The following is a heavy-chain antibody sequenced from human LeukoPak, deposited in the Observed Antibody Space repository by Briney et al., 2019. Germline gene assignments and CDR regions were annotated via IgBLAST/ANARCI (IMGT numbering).Heavy chain of an antibody. J-gene: IGHJ4*02. CDR1: GGSISGRSYY. D-gene: IGHD3-22*01. CDR3: ARDKNYRDGSGYPFDS. Sequence: PSETLSLTCIVSGGSISGRSYYWGWIRQPPEKGLEWVGSIYHTGGITYYSPSLKSRVTMSVDTSKNQFSLYLTSVTAADTAVYYCARDKNYRDGSGYPFDSWGQGTLVTVSS. V-gene: IGHV4-39*07. CDR2: IYHTGGIT.